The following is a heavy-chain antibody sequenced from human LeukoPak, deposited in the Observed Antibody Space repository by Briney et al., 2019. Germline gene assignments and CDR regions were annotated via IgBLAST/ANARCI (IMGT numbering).Heavy chain of an antibody. J-gene: IGHJ3*02. V-gene: IGHV1-18*01. CDR1: GYTFTSYG. CDR2: ISAYNGNT. CDR3: ARDSNYVSAFDI. D-gene: IGHD4-11*01. Sequence: GASVKVSCKASGYTFTSYGISRVRQAPGQGLEWIGWISAYNGNTNYAQKLQGRVTMTTDTSTSTAYMELRSLRSDDTAVYYCARDSNYVSAFDIWGQGTMVTVSS.